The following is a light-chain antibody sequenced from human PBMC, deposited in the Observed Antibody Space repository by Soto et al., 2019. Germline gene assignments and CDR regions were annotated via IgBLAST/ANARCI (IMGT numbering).Light chain of an antibody. CDR1: QGISTY. V-gene: IGKV1-39*01. Sequence: DIQMTQSPSSLSASVGDRVTLTCRASQGISTYLNWYQQKPGKAPKLLIYAASSLQSGVPSRFSGSGSETDFTLTISSLKPEDFATYSCQQSYSTTWTFGQGTKVDIK. CDR3: QQSYSTTWT. CDR2: AAS. J-gene: IGKJ1*01.